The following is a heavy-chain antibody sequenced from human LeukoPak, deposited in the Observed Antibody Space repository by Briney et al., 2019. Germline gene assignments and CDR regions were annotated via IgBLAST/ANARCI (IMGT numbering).Heavy chain of an antibody. J-gene: IGHJ2*01. CDR1: GGSISSGSYY. Sequence: ASETLSLTCTVSGGSISSGSYYWSWIRQPAGKGLEWIGRIYTSGSTNHNPSLKSRFTISVDTSKNQFSLKLSSVTAADTALYYCASPTHWYFDLWGRGTLVTVSS. V-gene: IGHV4-61*02. CDR2: IYTSGST. CDR3: ASPTHWYFDL.